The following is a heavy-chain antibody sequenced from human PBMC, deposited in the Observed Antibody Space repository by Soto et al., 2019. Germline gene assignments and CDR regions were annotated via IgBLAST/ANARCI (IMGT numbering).Heavy chain of an antibody. D-gene: IGHD6-13*01. V-gene: IGHV4-34*01. CDR2: INHSGST. CDR1: GGSFSGYY. CDR3: ARSGGYSSSYDAFDI. Sequence: QVQLQQWGAGLLKPSETLSLTCAVYGGSFSGYYWSWIRQPPGKGLEWIGEINHSGSTNYNPSLKSRVTISVDTYKNQFSLTLSSGTAADTAVYYCARSGGYSSSYDAFDIWGQGTMVTVSS. J-gene: IGHJ3*02.